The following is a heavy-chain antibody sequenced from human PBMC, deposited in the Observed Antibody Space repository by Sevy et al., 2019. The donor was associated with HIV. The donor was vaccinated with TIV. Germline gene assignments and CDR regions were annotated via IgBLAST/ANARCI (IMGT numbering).Heavy chain of an antibody. D-gene: IGHD5-12*01. J-gene: IGHJ6*03. V-gene: IGHV3-21*01. Sequence: GGSLRLSCAASGFTFSSYSMNWVRQAPGKGLEWVSSISSSSSYIYYADSVKGRFTISRDNAKNSLYLQMNSLRAEDTAVNYCARERKVATYYYYYYMDVWGKGTTVTVSS. CDR1: GFTFSSYS. CDR3: ARERKVATYYYYYYMDV. CDR2: ISSSSSYI.